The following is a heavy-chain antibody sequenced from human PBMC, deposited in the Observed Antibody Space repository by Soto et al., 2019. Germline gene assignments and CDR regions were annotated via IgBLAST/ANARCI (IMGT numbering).Heavy chain of an antibody. CDR1: GFTFSSYA. J-gene: IGHJ4*01. D-gene: IGHD5-12*01. V-gene: IGHV3-23*01. Sequence: PGGSLRISCAASGFTFSSYAMSWVRQAPGKGLEWVSAISGSGGSTYYADSVKGRFTISRDNSKNTLYLQMNSLRAEDTAVYYSETPLSLNIERDGVENWGNETL. CDR2: ISGSGGST. CDR3: ETPLSLNIERDGVEN.